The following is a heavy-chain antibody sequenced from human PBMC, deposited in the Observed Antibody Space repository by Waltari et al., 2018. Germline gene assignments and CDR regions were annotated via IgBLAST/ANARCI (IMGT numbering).Heavy chain of an antibody. V-gene: IGHV3-23*04. CDR3: AKDRESSSWYSSAFDI. CDR2: ISGSGGST. Sequence: EVQLVESGGGLVKPGVSLRLSCAAWGFTISSYAMSGDRQAHGKGLEWVSAISGSGGSTYYADSVKGRFTISRDNSKNTLYLQMNSLRAEDTAVYYCAKDRESSSWYSSAFDIWGQGTMVTVSS. J-gene: IGHJ3*02. D-gene: IGHD6-13*01. CDR1: GFTISSYA.